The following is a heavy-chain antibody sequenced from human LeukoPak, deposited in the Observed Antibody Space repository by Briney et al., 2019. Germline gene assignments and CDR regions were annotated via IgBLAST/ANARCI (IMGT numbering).Heavy chain of an antibody. D-gene: IGHD3-9*01. V-gene: IGHV4-59*01. CDR1: GGSISSYY. CDR3: ARMYYDILTGYYALDY. CDR2: IYYSGST. J-gene: IGHJ4*02. Sequence: SETLSLTCTVSGGSISSYYWSWIRQPPGKGLEWIGYIYYSGSTNYNPSLESRVTISVDTSKNQFSLKLSSVTAADTAVYYCARMYYDILTGYYALDYWGQGTLVTVSS.